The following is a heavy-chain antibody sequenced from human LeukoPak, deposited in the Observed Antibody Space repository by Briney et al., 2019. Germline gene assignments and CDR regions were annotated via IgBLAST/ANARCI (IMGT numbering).Heavy chain of an antibody. CDR3: AKQQLVPGPIGTLDY. CDR2: ISSTSTYI. CDR1: GFTFGSYS. J-gene: IGHJ4*02. Sequence: GGSLRLSGAASGFTFGSYSMNWVRQAPGKGLEWVSSISSTSTYIYYADSVKGRFTISRDNSKNTLYLQMNSLRAEDTAVYYCAKQQLVPGPIGTLDYWGQGTLVTVSS. V-gene: IGHV3-21*04. D-gene: IGHD6-13*01.